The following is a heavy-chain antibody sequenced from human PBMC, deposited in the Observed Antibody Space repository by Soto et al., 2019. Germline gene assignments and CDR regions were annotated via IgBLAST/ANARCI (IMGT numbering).Heavy chain of an antibody. V-gene: IGHV5-51*01. Sequence: PGESLKISCKGSGYNFAGYWIAWVRQMPGKGLELMGIIYPSDSDTRYRPSFQGQVTISADKSISSAYLQWSSLRASDTAMYYCARGGVSTRTFDYWRQGTPVPVSS. CDR2: IYPSDSDT. CDR3: ARGGVSTRTFDY. D-gene: IGHD3-3*01. CDR1: GYNFAGYW. J-gene: IGHJ4*02.